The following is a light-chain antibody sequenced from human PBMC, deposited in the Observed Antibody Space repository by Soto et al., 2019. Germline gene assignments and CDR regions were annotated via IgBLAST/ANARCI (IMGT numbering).Light chain of an antibody. CDR2: NAS. CDR1: QTVTNN. V-gene: IGKV3-11*01. CDR3: QQRSNWPPIT. J-gene: IGKJ5*01. Sequence: EIVLTQSPDTLSLSPGGRATLSCRASQTVTNNHLAWYQQKPGQAPRLLIYNASNRATGIPARFSGSGSGTDFTLTISSLEPEDFGVYYCQQRSNWPPITFGQGTRLEIK.